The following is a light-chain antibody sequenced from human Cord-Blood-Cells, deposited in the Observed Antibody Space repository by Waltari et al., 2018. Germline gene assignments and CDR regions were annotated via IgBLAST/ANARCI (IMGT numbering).Light chain of an antibody. CDR1: QSISSY. CDR2: AAS. CDR3: QQSYSTTWT. V-gene: IGKV1-39*01. J-gene: IGKJ1*01. Sequence: DIQMTQSPSSLSASVGDRVTITCRASQSISSYLNWYQQKPGKAPKLLIYAASSLQSGVPSRFSGSGSGTDVTLTSSSLQPEDFATYYCQQSYSTTWTFGQGTKVEIK.